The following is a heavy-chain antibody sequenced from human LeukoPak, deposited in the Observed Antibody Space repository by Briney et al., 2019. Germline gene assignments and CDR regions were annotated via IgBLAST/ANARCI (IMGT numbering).Heavy chain of an antibody. CDR3: AKESYTGSEYFQH. J-gene: IGHJ1*01. Sequence: PGGSLRLSCAASGFTFSSYWMSWVRQAPGKGLEWVANIKQDGSEKYYVDSVKGRFTISRDNAKNSLYLQMNSLRAEDTAVYYCAKESYTGSEYFQHWGQGTLVTVSS. V-gene: IGHV3-7*01. CDR1: GFTFSSYW. CDR2: IKQDGSEK. D-gene: IGHD1-14*01.